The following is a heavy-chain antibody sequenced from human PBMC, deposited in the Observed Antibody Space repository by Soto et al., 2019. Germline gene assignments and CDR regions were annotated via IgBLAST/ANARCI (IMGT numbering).Heavy chain of an antibody. CDR1: GGSISSNIYY. V-gene: IGHV4-39*07. D-gene: IGHD6-19*01. CDR2: IHYSGST. Sequence: SETLSLTCTVSGGSISSNIYYWGWIRQPPGKGLEWIGNIHYSGSTYYDSSLKSRVTISVDTSKNQFSLKLSSVTAADTAVYYCARRPLGVAGHYYYYGMDVWGQGTTVTVSS. CDR3: ARRPLGVAGHYYYYGMDV. J-gene: IGHJ6*02.